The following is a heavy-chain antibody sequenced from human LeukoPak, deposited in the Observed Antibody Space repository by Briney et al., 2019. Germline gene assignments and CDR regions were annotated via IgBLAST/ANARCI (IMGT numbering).Heavy chain of an antibody. CDR3: ARHVGGWLRLPFDY. CDR1: GGSISSSSYY. Sequence: PSETLSLTCTVSGGSISSSSYYWGWIRQPPGKGLEWIGSIYYSGSTYYNPSLKSRVTISVDTSKNQFSLRLSPVTAADTAVYYCARHVGGWLRLPFDYWGQGTLVTVSS. D-gene: IGHD5-12*01. CDR2: IYYSGST. J-gene: IGHJ4*02. V-gene: IGHV4-39*01.